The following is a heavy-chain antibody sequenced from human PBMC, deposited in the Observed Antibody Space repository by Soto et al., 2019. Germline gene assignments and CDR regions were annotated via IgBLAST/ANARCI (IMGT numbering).Heavy chain of an antibody. CDR2: ISWNSGSI. V-gene: IGHV3-9*01. CDR3: SKVLSPMGRRIAAPFYY. CDR1: GFTFDDYA. J-gene: IGHJ4*02. D-gene: IGHD6-13*01. Sequence: EVQLVESGGGLVQPGRSLRLSCAASGFTFDDYAMHWVRQAPGKDLEWVSGISWNSGSIGYADSVKGRFTISRDNAKNSLYLQMYSLRSEDTALYYCSKVLSPMGRRIAAPFYYWGQGTLVTVSS.